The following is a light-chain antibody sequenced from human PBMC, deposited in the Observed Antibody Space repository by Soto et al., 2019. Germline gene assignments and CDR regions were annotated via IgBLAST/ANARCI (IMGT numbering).Light chain of an antibody. CDR1: QGIVRW. J-gene: IGKJ5*01. CDR2: DAS. Sequence: DIQMTQSPPTLSASVGYRFTITCRASQGIVRWLAWYQQKPGKAPKLLIYDASSLESGVPSRFSGSGSGTEFTLTISSLQSEDFAVYYCQQYSNWPPITFGQGTRLEIK. CDR3: QQYSNWPPIT. V-gene: IGKV1-5*01.